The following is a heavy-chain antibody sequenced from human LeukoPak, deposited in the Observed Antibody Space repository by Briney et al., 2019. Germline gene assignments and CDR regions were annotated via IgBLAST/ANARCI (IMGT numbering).Heavy chain of an antibody. V-gene: IGHV3-53*01. CDR2: IYSGGST. D-gene: IGHD6-13*01. CDR1: GFTVSSNY. CDR3: ARVQQLPHYYYYGMVV. Sequence: GGSLRLSCAASGFTVSSNYMSWVRQAPGKGLEWVSVIYSGGSTYYADSVKGRFTISRDNSKNTLYLQMNSLRAEDTAVYYCARVQQLPHYYYYGMVVWGQGTTVTVSS. J-gene: IGHJ6*02.